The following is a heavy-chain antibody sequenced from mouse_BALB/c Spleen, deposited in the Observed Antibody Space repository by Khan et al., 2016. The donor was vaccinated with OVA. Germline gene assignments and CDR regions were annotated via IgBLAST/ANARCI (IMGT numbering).Heavy chain of an antibody. V-gene: IGHV3-6*02. CDR3: ARGGSSGPAWFAY. D-gene: IGHD3-1*01. CDR1: GYSITSGYF. J-gene: IGHJ3*01. Sequence: EVQLQESGPGLVKPSQSLSLTCSVTGYSITSGYFWNWIRQFPGNKLEWMGYIRYDGDSNYNPSLKNRISITRDTSKNHFFMKLNSVTPEYTATYYCARGGSSGPAWFAYWGQGTLVTVSA. CDR2: IRYDGDS.